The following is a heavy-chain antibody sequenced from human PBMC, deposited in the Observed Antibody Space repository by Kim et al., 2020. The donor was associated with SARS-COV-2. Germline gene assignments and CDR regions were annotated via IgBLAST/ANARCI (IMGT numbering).Heavy chain of an antibody. CDR3: ASAGLYFDASGHDY. V-gene: IGHV1-2*02. J-gene: IGHJ4*02. Sequence: ASVKVSCKASGSTFTGYYIHWVRQAPGQGLEWMGWINPNSGDINYAQNFQGRVTMTRDTSISTAYMELSRLISDDTAVYYCASAGLYFDASGHDYWGQGTLVTVSS. CDR2: INPNSGDI. D-gene: IGHD3-22*01. CDR1: GSTFTGYY.